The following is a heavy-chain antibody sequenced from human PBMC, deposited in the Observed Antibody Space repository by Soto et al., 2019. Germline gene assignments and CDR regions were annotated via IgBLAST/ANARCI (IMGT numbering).Heavy chain of an antibody. Sequence: QVQLVESGGGVVQPGGSLRLSCAASGFTFRNHAMHWVRQAPGKGLECLAVIAHDGSNAFYRESVKGRFTVSRDNSKNTLYLYMNSLSSEDRGVYICERVDREDILVVGGARPGEYGTDIWGQGTTVIVSS. D-gene: IGHD2-15*01. CDR3: ERVDREDILVVGGARPGEYGTDI. V-gene: IGHV3-30-3*01. CDR2: IAHDGSNA. J-gene: IGHJ6*02. CDR1: GFTFRNHA.